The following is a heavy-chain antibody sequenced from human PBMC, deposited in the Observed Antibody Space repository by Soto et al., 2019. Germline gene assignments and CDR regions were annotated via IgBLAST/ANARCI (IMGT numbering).Heavy chain of an antibody. CDR3: ARRPYCGGVCYSNWFDP. CDR2: IYPGDSDT. Sequence: GESLKISCKGSGYSFTSYWIGWVRQMPGKGLEWMGIIYPGDSDTRYSPSFQGQVTISPDNSISTAYLQWSSLKASDTAMYYCARRPYCGGVCYSNWFDPWGQGTLVTVSS. D-gene: IGHD2-21*02. CDR1: GYSFTSYW. V-gene: IGHV5-51*01. J-gene: IGHJ5*02.